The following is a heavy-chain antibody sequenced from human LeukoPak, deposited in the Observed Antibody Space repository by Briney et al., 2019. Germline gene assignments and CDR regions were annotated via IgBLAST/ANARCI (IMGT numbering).Heavy chain of an antibody. CDR1: GFTFSSYA. Sequence: PGGSLRLSCAASGFTFSSYAMSWVRQAPGKGLEWVSAISGSGGSTYYADSVKGRFTISRDNSKNTLYLQMNSLRAEDTAVYYCAKDWKQWLAECSFDYWGQGTLVTVSS. CDR3: AKDWKQWLAECSFDY. J-gene: IGHJ4*02. D-gene: IGHD6-19*01. V-gene: IGHV3-23*01. CDR2: ISGSGGST.